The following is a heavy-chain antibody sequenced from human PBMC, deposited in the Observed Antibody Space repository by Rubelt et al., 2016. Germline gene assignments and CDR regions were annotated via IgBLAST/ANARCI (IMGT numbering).Heavy chain of an antibody. CDR2: INHSGNT. V-gene: IGHV4-34*01. CDR3: ARHQLAYYYDSSGYPNYFDS. J-gene: IGHJ4*02. D-gene: IGHD3-22*01. Sequence: IGDINHSGNTNYNPSLESRVTMSLDTSKNQFSLKLNSVTAADTAVYYCARHQLAYYYDSSGYPNYFDSWGQGTLVTVSS.